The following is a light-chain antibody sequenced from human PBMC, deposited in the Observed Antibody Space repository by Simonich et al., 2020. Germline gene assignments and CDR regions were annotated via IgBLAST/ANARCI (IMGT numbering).Light chain of an antibody. J-gene: IGLJ2*01. V-gene: IGLV2-14*01. CDR3: SSYTSSSTLV. Sequence: QSALTQPASVSGSPGQSITISCTGTSSDVGGYNYVSWSQQHPDKAPKLMIYDVSKRPSSVSNRLSGSKSGNTASLTISGLQAEDEADYYCSSYTSSSTLVFGGGTKLTVL. CDR2: DVS. CDR1: SSDVGGYNY.